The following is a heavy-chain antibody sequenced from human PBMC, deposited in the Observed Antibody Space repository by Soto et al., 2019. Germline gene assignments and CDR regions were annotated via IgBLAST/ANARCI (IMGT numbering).Heavy chain of an antibody. CDR1: GFTFSTYA. CDR2: ISYDGSNK. D-gene: IGHD6-19*01. Sequence: QVQLVESGGGVVQPGRSLRLSCAASGFTFSTYAMHWVRQAPGKGLEWVAVISYDGSNKYYADSVKGRFTISRDNSKNTLDLQMNGLRAEDTAVYYCARDKSPYSSGWHNRHFAYWGQGTLVTVSS. V-gene: IGHV3-30-3*01. J-gene: IGHJ4*02. CDR3: ARDKSPYSSGWHNRHFAY.